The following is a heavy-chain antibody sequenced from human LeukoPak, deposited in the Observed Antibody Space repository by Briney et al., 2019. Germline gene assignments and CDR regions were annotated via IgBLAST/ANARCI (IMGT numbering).Heavy chain of an antibody. Sequence: GGSLRLSCAVSGFTFSRYGMHWVRQAPGKGLEWVADLSYDGSNKYYADSVKGRFTISRDKSKNTLYLQMNSVRAEDTAVYYCGKDLLGGDSGSYYEVGELGMDVWGQGTTVTVSS. CDR2: LSYDGSNK. V-gene: IGHV3-30*18. D-gene: IGHD1-26*01. CDR3: GKDLLGGDSGSYYEVGELGMDV. CDR1: GFTFSRYG. J-gene: IGHJ6*02.